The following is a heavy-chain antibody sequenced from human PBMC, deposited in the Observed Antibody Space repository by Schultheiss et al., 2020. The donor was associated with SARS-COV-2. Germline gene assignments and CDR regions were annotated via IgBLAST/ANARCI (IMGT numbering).Heavy chain of an antibody. CDR1: GFTFSNYA. CDR2: IYSGGST. D-gene: IGHD2-21*02. Sequence: GGSLRLSCAASGFTFSNYAMHWVRQAPGKGLEWVAVIYSGGSTYYADSVKGRFTISRDNAKNSLYLQMNSLRAEDTAVYYCASGWGDYYYYYGMDVWGQGTTVTVSS. J-gene: IGHJ6*02. V-gene: IGHV3-NL1*01. CDR3: ASGWGDYYYYYGMDV.